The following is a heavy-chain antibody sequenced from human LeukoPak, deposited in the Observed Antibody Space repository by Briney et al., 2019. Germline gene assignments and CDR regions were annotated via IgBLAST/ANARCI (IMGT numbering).Heavy chain of an antibody. Sequence: PGGSLRLSCAASGFTFSSYWMHWVRQPPGKGLVWVSRINSAGSSTSYADSVKGRFTISRDNAKNTLFLQMNSLRAEDTAVYYCARDGGGSGGYYYYGMDVWGQGTTVTVSS. CDR3: ARDGGGSGGYYYYGMDV. CDR2: INSAGSST. V-gene: IGHV3-74*01. D-gene: IGHD4-23*01. J-gene: IGHJ6*02. CDR1: GFTFSSYW.